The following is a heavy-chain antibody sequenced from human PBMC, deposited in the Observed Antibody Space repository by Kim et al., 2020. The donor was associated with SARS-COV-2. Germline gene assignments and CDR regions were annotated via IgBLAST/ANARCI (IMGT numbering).Heavy chain of an antibody. J-gene: IGHJ4*02. CDR2: IATAGYT. V-gene: IGHV3-13*04. Sequence: GGSLRLSCAASGFTFSNYDMHWVRQTTGKGLEWVSTIATAGYTFYSDSVKGRFTVSRENAKNSFFLQMNILRAGDTAVYYCARGGISTSGTYYFDSWGPG. CDR1: GFTFSNYD. CDR3: ARGGISTSGTYYFDS. D-gene: IGHD3-3*01.